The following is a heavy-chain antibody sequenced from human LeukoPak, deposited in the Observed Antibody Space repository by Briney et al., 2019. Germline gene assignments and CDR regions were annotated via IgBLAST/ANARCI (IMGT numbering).Heavy chain of an antibody. CDR2: INWNGGST. CDR1: GFTLSTYW. D-gene: IGHD3-22*01. Sequence: GGSLRLSCAASGFTLSTYWMNWVRQAPGKGLEWVSGINWNGGSTGYADSVKGRFTISRDNAKNSLYLQMNSLRAEDTALYYCASGYYDSSAFDYWGQGTLVTVSS. CDR3: ASGYYDSSAFDY. V-gene: IGHV3-20*04. J-gene: IGHJ4*02.